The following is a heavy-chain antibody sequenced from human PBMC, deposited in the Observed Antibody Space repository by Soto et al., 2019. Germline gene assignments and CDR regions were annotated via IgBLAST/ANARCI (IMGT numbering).Heavy chain of an antibody. J-gene: IGHJ6*02. D-gene: IGHD3-3*01. V-gene: IGHV3-74*01. Sequence: GGSLRLSCAASGFTFSSYWMHWVRQALGKGLVWVSRINSGGSSTSYADSVKGRFTISRDNAKNTLYLQMNSLRAEDTAVYYCARVARFLEWLLPSYYYGMDVWGQGTTVTVSS. CDR3: ARVARFLEWLLPSYYYGMDV. CDR2: INSGGSST. CDR1: GFTFSSYW.